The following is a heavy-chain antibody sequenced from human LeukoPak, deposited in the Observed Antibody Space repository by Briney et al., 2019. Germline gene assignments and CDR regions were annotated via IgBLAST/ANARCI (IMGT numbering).Heavy chain of an antibody. D-gene: IGHD2-2*01. J-gene: IGHJ3*02. CDR1: GFTFSSYA. Sequence: GGSLRLSCAASGFTFSSYAMHWVRQAPGKGLEWVAVISYDGSNKYYADSVKGRFTISRDNSKNTLYLQINSLRAEDTAVYYCARDDVGRYRYCSSTSCPKSGAFDIWGQGTMVTVSS. V-gene: IGHV3-30*01. CDR3: ARDDVGRYRYCSSTSCPKSGAFDI. CDR2: ISYDGSNK.